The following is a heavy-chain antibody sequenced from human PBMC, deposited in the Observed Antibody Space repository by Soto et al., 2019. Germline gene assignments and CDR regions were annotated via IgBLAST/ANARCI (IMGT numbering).Heavy chain of an antibody. Sequence: SVKVSCKASGGTFSSFAFSWVRQAPGQGLEWMGGIIPFSATPHYAQKFQGRVTITADESTSTVYMELSSLRSEDTAVYYCAREETWLHRADYYYGMDVWGQGTTVTVSS. V-gene: IGHV1-69*13. CDR3: AREETWLHRADYYYGMDV. CDR1: GGTFSSFA. CDR2: IIPFSATP. D-gene: IGHD5-12*01. J-gene: IGHJ6*02.